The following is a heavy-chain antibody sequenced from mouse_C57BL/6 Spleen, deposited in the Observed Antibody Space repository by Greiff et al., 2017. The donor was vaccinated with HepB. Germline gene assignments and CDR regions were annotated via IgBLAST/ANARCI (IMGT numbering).Heavy chain of an antibody. CDR1: GFTFSDYY. CDR3: AREGPLYYYGSYYFDY. CDR2: INYDGSST. V-gene: IGHV5-16*01. J-gene: IGHJ2*01. Sequence: EVQVVESEGGLVQPGSSMKLSCTASGFTFSDYYMAWVRQVPEKGLEWVANINYDGSSTYYLDSLKSRFIISSDNAKNILYLQMSSLKSEDTATYYCAREGPLYYYGSYYFDYWGQGTTLTVSS. D-gene: IGHD1-1*01.